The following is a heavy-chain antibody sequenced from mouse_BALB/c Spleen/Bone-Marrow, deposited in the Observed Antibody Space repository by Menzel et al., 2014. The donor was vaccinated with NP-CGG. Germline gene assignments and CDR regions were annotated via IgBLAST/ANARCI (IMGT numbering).Heavy chain of an antibody. V-gene: IGHV1-62-2*01. J-gene: IGHJ4*01. CDR2: FYPGSGSI. Sequence: VQLQQSGAELVKSGASVKLSCKASGYTFTEYTIHWVKQRSGQGLEWIGWFYPGSGSIKYNEKFKDKATLTADKSSSTVYMELSRLTSEDSAVYFCARYEVRCDEGYYAMDYWGQGTSVTVSS. CDR3: ARYEVRCDEGYYAMDY. CDR1: GYTFTEYT.